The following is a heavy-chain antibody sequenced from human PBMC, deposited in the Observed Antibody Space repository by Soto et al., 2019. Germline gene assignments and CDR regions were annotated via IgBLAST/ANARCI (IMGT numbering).Heavy chain of an antibody. J-gene: IGHJ4*02. CDR1: GFTFDTYA. D-gene: IGHD6-19*01. CDR3: AKQAGSSSDPFDY. Sequence: PGGSLRLSCAASGFTFDTYAMSRVRQAPGKGIEWISSLSAGGNRPYYADSVKGRFTISRDNSKTSLYLQMLGLRAEDTAVYYCAKQAGSSSDPFDYWGQGALVTVSS. CDR2: LSAGGNRP. V-gene: IGHV3-23*01.